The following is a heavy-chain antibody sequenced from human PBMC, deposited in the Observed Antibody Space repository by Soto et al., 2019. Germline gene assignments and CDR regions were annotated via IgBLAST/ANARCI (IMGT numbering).Heavy chain of an antibody. V-gene: IGHV3-23*01. CDR2: INDSGGST. D-gene: IGHD2-21*02. CDR3: AKSRGVTTPDY. Sequence: EVQLLESGGGLVQPGGSLRLSCAASGFTFSSHAMSWVRQAPGKGLEWVSGINDSGGSTYYADSVKGRLTISRDNSRNTLYLQMNRLRAEDTAVYYCAKSRGVTTPDYWGQGTLVIVSS. CDR1: GFTFSSHA. J-gene: IGHJ4*02.